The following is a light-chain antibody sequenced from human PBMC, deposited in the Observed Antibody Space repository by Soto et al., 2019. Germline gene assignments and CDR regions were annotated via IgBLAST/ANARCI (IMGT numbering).Light chain of an antibody. CDR1: SSDVGGYNY. CDR2: DVN. CDR3: SSHSSSSTLVV. V-gene: IGLV2-14*03. Sequence: QSALTQPASMSGSPGQSITISCTGNSSDVGGYNYVSWYRQHPGKAPKLMIYDVNNRPSGVSNRFSGSKSGNTASLTISGLQAEDEADYYCSSHSSSSTLVVFGGRTKLTVL. J-gene: IGLJ2*01.